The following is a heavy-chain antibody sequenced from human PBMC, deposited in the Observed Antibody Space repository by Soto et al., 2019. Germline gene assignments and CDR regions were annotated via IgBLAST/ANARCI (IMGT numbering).Heavy chain of an antibody. CDR3: AKDRGWSSADLDY. CDR1: GFTFSSFG. Sequence: QVQLVESGGGVVQPGRSLRLSCAASGFTFSSFGMHWVRQVPGKGLEWVAVITYDGSKKYYADSVKGRLTISRDKSKNTLYLQMNSLRVEDTAVYYCAKDRGWSSADLDYWGQGTLVTVSS. V-gene: IGHV3-30*18. J-gene: IGHJ4*02. CDR2: ITYDGSKK. D-gene: IGHD6-19*01.